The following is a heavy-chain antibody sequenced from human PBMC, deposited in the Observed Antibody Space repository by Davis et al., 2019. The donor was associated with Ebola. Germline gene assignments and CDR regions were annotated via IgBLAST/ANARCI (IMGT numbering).Heavy chain of an antibody. D-gene: IGHD1-26*01. V-gene: IGHV3-53*01. CDR1: GVTVSNNY. Sequence: PGGSLRLSCATSGVTVSNNYMAWVRQPPGKGLELVSFIRSGVTTQYADSVRGRFTITRDSSKNTVYLQMNSLTVEDTAIYYCARGISQWELQPLYFDYWGQGTPVTVSP. J-gene: IGHJ4*02. CDR3: ARGISQWELQPLYFDY. CDR2: IRSGVTT.